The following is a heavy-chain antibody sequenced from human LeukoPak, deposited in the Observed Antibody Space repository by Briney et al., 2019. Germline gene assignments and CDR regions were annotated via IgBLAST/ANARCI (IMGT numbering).Heavy chain of an antibody. Sequence: GGSLRLSCAASGFAFSSDNMKWVRQAPGKGLECVSFISTTSTYIYYADSVKGRFTVSRDNSKNLLYLQMDSLRVEDTAVYYCARAGTCSSTSCDGGIEYWGQGTLVTVSS. J-gene: IGHJ4*02. CDR3: ARAGTCSSTSCDGGIEY. CDR1: GFAFSSDN. D-gene: IGHD2-2*01. CDR2: ISTTSTYI. V-gene: IGHV3-21*06.